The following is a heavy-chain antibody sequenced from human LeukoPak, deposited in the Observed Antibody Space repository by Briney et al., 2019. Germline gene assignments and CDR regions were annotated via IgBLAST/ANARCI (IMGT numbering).Heavy chain of an antibody. V-gene: IGHV3-23*01. Sequence: GGSLRLSCAASGFTFSSYAMSWVRQAPGKGLEWVSAISGSGGSTYYADSVKGRFTISKDNSKNTLYLQMNSLRAEDTAVYYCANPYYYGSGSYYPFDYWGQGTLVTVSS. J-gene: IGHJ4*02. D-gene: IGHD3-10*01. CDR1: GFTFSSYA. CDR3: ANPYYYGSGSYYPFDY. CDR2: ISGSGGST.